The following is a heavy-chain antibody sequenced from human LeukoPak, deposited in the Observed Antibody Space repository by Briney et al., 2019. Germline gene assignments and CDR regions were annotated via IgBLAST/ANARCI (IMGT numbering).Heavy chain of an antibody. CDR2: ISAYNGNT. V-gene: IGHV1-18*01. CDR1: GYTFTNYA. J-gene: IGHJ3*02. CDR3: ARSRSTYYDFWSGYYSGEIDAFDI. D-gene: IGHD3-3*01. Sequence: ASVKVSCKASGYTFTNYAISWVRQAPGQGLEWMGWISAYNGNTNYAQKLQGRVTMTTDTSTSTAYMELRSLRSDDTAVYYCARSRSTYYDFWSGYYSGEIDAFDIWGQGTMVTVSS.